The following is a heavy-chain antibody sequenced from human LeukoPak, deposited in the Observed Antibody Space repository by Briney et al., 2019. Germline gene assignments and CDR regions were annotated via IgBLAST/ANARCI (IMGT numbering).Heavy chain of an antibody. CDR2: IIPIFGTA. Sequence: SVKVSFKASGGTFCSYAISWVRQAPGHRLEWMGGIIPIFGTANYAQKFQGRVTITADESTSTAYMELSSLKSEDTAVYYCAGAAAADLRFGGFDPWGQGTLVTVSS. D-gene: IGHD6-13*01. CDR3: AGAAAADLRFGGFDP. V-gene: IGHV1-69*01. J-gene: IGHJ5*02. CDR1: GGTFCSYA.